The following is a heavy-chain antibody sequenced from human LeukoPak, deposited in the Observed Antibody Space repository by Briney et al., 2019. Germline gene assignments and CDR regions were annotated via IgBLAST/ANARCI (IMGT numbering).Heavy chain of an antibody. D-gene: IGHD6-13*01. V-gene: IGHV3-21*04. J-gene: IGHJ4*02. CDR3: ARSGKIAAAGRGDY. Sequence: KAGGSLRLSCAASGFTFSSYSMNWVRQAPGKGLEWVSSISSSSSYIYYADSVKGRFTISRDNAKNSLYLQMNSLRAEDTAVYYCARSGKIAAAGRGDYWGQGTLATVSS. CDR1: GFTFSSYS. CDR2: ISSSSSYI.